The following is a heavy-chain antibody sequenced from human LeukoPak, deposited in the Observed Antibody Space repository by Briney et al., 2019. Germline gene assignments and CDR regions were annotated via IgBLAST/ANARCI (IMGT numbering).Heavy chain of an antibody. CDR2: ITGSGGIT. CDR1: GFTFSNYA. CDR3: AKWGDYDVLTGYYDPDY. J-gene: IGHJ4*02. V-gene: IGHV3-23*01. Sequence: GGSLRLTCVASGFTFSNYAMSWVRQAPGKGLEWVSAITGSGGITYYADSVKGRFTISRDNSKNTLYLQMNSLRAEDTAVYYCAKWGDYDVLTGYYDPDYWGQGTLVTVSS. D-gene: IGHD3-9*01.